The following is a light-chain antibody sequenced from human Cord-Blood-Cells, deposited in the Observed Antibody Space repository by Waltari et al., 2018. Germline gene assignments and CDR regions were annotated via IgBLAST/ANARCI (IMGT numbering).Light chain of an antibody. CDR2: EGS. V-gene: IGLV2-23*01. CDR1: STDVGSYNL. CDR3: CSYAGSSTLV. J-gene: IGLJ3*02. Sequence: QSALTQPASVSGPPGPSVTLSCTGTSTDVGSYNLVSWYQQHPGKAPNLMIYEGSKRPSGVSNRFSGSKSGNTASLTISGLQAEDEADYYCCSYAGSSTLVFGGGTKLTVL.